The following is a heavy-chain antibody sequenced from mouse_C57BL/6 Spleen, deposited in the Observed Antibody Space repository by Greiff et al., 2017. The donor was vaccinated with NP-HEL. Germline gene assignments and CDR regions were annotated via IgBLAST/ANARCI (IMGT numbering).Heavy chain of an antibody. D-gene: IGHD2-3*01. CDR2: IYPGSGST. CDR3: ARGGIVMVTTRYFDV. J-gene: IGHJ1*03. CDR1: GFTFTSYW. Sequence: QVQLQQPGAELVKPGASVKMSCKASGFTFTSYWITWVKQRPGQGLEWIGDIYPGSGSTNYNEKFKSKATLTVDTSSSTAYMQLSSLTSEDSAVYNGARGGIVMVTTRYFDVWGTGTTVTVAS. V-gene: IGHV1-55*01.